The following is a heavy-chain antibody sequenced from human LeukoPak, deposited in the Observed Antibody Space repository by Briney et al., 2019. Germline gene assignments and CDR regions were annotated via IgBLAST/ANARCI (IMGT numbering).Heavy chain of an antibody. D-gene: IGHD3-22*01. V-gene: IGHV3-23*01. CDR2: ISGSGGST. CDR3: AKDLKEYYYDSSGHDY. Sequence: GGSLRLSCAASGLTFSSYAMSWVRQAPGKGLEWVSAISGSGGSTYYADSVKGRFTISRDNSKNTLYLQMNSLRAEDTAVYYCAKDLKEYYYDSSGHDYWGQGTLVTVSS. CDR1: GLTFSSYA. J-gene: IGHJ4*02.